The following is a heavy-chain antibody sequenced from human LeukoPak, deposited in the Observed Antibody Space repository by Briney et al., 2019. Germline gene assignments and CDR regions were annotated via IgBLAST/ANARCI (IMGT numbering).Heavy chain of an antibody. CDR1: GGSISSYY. V-gene: IGHV4-4*07. Sequence: PSETLSLTCTVSGGSISSYYWSWIRQPAGKGLEWIGRIYTSGSSNYNPSLKSRVTMSVDTSKNQFSLKLSSVTAADTAVYYCACMVRGVTPGSYYMDVWGKGTTVTVSS. J-gene: IGHJ6*03. D-gene: IGHD3-10*01. CDR3: ACMVRGVTPGSYYMDV. CDR2: IYTSGSS.